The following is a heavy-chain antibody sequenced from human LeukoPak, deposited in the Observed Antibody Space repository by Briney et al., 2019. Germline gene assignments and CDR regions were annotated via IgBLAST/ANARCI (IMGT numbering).Heavy chain of an antibody. V-gene: IGHV1-2*02. CDR2: INRNTGDT. CDR1: GYPISGFY. Sequence: ASVKVSCKAAGYPISGFYMHWVRQAPGQGLEWMGWINRNTGDTNCAQKFQGRVTMTTDTSMSAAYMELRRVRYDDTAIYYCTRGFIGGHDFDYWGQGTLVAVPS. CDR3: TRGFIGGHDFDY. J-gene: IGHJ4*02. D-gene: IGHD1-26*01.